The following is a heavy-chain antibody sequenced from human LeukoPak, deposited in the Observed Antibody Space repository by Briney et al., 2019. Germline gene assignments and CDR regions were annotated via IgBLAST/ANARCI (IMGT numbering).Heavy chain of an antibody. Sequence: SGGPLRLSCAASGFTFSSYAMHWVRQAPGKGLEWVALISYDGSHKYSADSVKGRFTISRDNSKNTLYLQMNSLRAEDTAVYYCTKEGLPSGSSWSAWFDPWGQGTLVTVSS. CDR3: TKEGLPSGSSWSAWFDP. D-gene: IGHD3-10*01. J-gene: IGHJ5*02. CDR1: GFTFSSYA. V-gene: IGHV3-30*04. CDR2: ISYDGSHK.